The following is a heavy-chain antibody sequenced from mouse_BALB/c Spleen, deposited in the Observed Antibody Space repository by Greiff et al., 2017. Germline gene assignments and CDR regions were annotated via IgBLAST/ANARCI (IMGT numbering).Heavy chain of an antibody. CDR1: GDSITSGY. J-gene: IGHJ4*01. Sequence: EVKLVESGPSLVKPSQTLSLTCSVTGDSITSGYWNWIRKFPGNKLEYMGYISYSGSTYYNPSLKSRISITRDTSKNQYYLQLNSVTTEDTATYYCARGYYDYDFAMDYWGQGTSVTVSS. CDR2: ISYSGST. CDR3: ARGYYDYDFAMDY. V-gene: IGHV3-8*02. D-gene: IGHD2-4*01.